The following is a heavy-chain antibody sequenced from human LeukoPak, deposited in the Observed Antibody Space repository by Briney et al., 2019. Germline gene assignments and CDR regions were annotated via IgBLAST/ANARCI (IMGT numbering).Heavy chain of an antibody. CDR1: GFIVSSNY. CDR3: ARDHDWAFDL. Sequence: PGGSLRLSCAASGFIVSSNYMTWVRQAPGKGLEWVSVIYTGGSTYYADSVKGRFTISRDNPKKSLYLQMNALRYEDTAIYYCARDHDWAFDLWGQGTLVTVSS. CDR2: IYTGGST. V-gene: IGHV3-53*01. J-gene: IGHJ4*02. D-gene: IGHD3-9*01.